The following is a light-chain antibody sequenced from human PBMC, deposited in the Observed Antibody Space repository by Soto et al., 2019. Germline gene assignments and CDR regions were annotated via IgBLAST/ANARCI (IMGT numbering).Light chain of an antibody. CDR3: CSYVTTPEI. CDR2: GVN. J-gene: IGLJ1*01. CDR1: NSDVDDYRY. V-gene: IGLV2-11*01. Sequence: QSAVTQPASVSGSPGQSITISCTGTNSDVDDYRYVSWYQQFPGKAPKLVIYGVNQRPSGVPNRFSASNSDNTASLTISGLQAEDEADYYCCSYVTTPEIFGTGTKVTV.